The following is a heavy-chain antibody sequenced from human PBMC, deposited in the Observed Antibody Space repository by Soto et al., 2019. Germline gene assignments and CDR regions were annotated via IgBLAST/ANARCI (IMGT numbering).Heavy chain of an antibody. CDR2: IYTSGST. D-gene: IGHD3-16*02. Sequence: PSETLSLTCTVSGGSISSYYWSWIRQPAGKGLEWIGRIYTSGSTNYNPSLKSRVTMSVDTSKNQFSLKLSSVTAADTAVYYCARDDPEGYVWGSYRYFPTWGQGTLVTVSS. J-gene: IGHJ4*02. CDR3: ARDDPEGYVWGSYRYFPT. CDR1: GGSISSYY. V-gene: IGHV4-4*07.